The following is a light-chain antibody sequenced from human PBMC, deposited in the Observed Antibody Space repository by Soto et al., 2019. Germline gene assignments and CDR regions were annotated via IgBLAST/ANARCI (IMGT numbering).Light chain of an antibody. CDR1: SSDVGGYNY. Sequence: QSALTQPASVSGSPGQSITISCTGTSSDVGGYNYVSWYQQHPGKAPKLMIYEVSNRPSGVSNRFSGSKSGSTASLTISGLQAEDEADYSCSSYTSSSTLGVFGGGTKLTVL. CDR2: EVS. V-gene: IGLV2-14*01. CDR3: SSYTSSSTLGV. J-gene: IGLJ3*02.